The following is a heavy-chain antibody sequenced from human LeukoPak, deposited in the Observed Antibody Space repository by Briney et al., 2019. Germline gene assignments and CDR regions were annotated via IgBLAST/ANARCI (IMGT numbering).Heavy chain of an antibody. Sequence: PGGSLRLSCAASGFTFSSYAMSWVRQAPGKGLEWVSAISGSGGSTYYADSVKGRFTISRDNSKNTLYLQMNSLGAEDTAVYYCAKGAYGSGTMGNWFDPWGQGTLVTVSS. CDR1: GFTFSSYA. D-gene: IGHD3-10*01. CDR2: ISGSGGST. V-gene: IGHV3-23*01. J-gene: IGHJ5*02. CDR3: AKGAYGSGTMGNWFDP.